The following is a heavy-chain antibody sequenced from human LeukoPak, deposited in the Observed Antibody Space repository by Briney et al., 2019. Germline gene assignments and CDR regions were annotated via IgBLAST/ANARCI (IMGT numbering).Heavy chain of an antibody. J-gene: IGHJ4*02. CDR3: ARDGGEVVTPGVIFFDF. Sequence: PGGSLRLSCVASGFTVSDNYMSWVRQAPGKGLEWVSVVYSGSHTNYAASVTGRFTVSRDSSKNMLYLQMNSLRAEDTAVYYCARDGGEVVTPGVIFFDFWGQGVLVTVSS. CDR1: GFTVSDNY. CDR2: VYSGSHT. D-gene: IGHD4-23*01. V-gene: IGHV3-53*05.